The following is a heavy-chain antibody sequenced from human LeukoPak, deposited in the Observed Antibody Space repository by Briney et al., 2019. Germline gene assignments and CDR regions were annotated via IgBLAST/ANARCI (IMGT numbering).Heavy chain of an antibody. CDR2: ISYDGSKK. V-gene: IGHV3-30-3*01. CDR3: ARENEDQLPHFDC. D-gene: IGHD2-2*01. Sequence: GGSLRLSCAASGFTFNIYAMHWVRQAPGKGLEWVAVISYDGSKKYYADSVKGRFTISRDNSKNTLYLQMNSLRGEDTGLYYCARENEDQLPHFDCWGQGTLVTVSS. CDR1: GFTFNIYA. J-gene: IGHJ4*02.